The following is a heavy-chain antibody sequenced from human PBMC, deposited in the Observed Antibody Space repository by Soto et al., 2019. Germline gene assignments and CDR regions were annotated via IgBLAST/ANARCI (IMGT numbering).Heavy chain of an antibody. CDR3: ARDARNADYDY. CDR2: IHGTRSII. J-gene: IGHJ4*02. CDR1: GFTFSIHA. D-gene: IGHD3-16*01. Sequence: EVQLVESGGGLVQPGGSLRLSCEVSGFTFSIHAMNWVRQAPGKGLEWVAYIHGTRSIIYYADSVKGRFTISRDNAKNSLFLQMDSLRDEHTAVYYCARDARNADYDYGGQGTLVTVSS. V-gene: IGHV3-48*02.